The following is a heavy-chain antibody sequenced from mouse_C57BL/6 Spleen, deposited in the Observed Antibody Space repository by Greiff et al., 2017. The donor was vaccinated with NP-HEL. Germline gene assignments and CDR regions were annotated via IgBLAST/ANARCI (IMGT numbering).Heavy chain of an antibody. CDR1: GFTFSNYW. J-gene: IGHJ3*01. Sequence: EVQLVESGGGLVQPGGSMKLSCVASGFTFSNYWMNWVRQSPEKGLEWVAQIRLKSDNYATHYAESVKGRFTISRDDSKSSVYLQMNNLRAEDTGIYYCTVDYDGGIAAYWGQGTLVTVSA. CDR2: IRLKSDNYAT. CDR3: TVDYDGGIAAY. V-gene: IGHV6-3*01. D-gene: IGHD2-4*01.